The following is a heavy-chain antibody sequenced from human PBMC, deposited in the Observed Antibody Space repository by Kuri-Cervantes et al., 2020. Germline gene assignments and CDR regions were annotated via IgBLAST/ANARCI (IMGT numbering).Heavy chain of an antibody. Sequence: SETLSLTCAVYGGSLGDYYWSWISHSPGKGLEWIGEINHDGNTNFHPSLKSRVTISVDTSKNQFSLKLSSVTAAETAVYYCSRVGSGCDYWGQGTLVTVSS. CDR2: INHDGNT. V-gene: IGHV4-34*01. CDR1: GGSLGDYY. J-gene: IGHJ4*02. CDR3: SRVGSGCDY. D-gene: IGHD6-19*01.